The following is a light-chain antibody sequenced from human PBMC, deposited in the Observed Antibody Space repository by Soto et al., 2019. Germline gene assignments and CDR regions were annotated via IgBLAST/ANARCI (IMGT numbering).Light chain of an antibody. V-gene: IGKV1-8*01. CDR2: AAS. J-gene: IGKJ4*01. CDR3: QQYYSYPLT. CDR1: QGLSSD. Sequence: AIRMTQSPSSFSASTGDRVTIICRASQGLSSDLAWYQQKPGKAPKLLIYAASTLQSGVPSRFSGSGSGTDFTLTISCLQSEDFATYYCQQYYSYPLTFGGGTKVEIK.